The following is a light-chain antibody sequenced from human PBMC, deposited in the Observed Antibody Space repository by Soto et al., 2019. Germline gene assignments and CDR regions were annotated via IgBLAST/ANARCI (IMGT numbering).Light chain of an antibody. CDR2: AAS. CDR1: QGISNY. V-gene: IGKV1-27*01. Sequence: DIQMTQSPSSLSASVGDRVTITCRASQGISNYLAWYQQKPGKVPKLLIYAASTLQSGVPSRFSGSGSWTDFTLTISSLQPEDVATYYCQKYSSAPPWTFGQGTKVEIK. J-gene: IGKJ1*01. CDR3: QKYSSAPPWT.